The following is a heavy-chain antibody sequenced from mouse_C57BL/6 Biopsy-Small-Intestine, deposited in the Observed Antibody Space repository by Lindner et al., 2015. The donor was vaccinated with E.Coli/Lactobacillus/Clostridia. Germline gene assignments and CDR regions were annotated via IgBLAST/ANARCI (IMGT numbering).Heavy chain of an antibody. Sequence: VQLQESGAELMKPGASVKLSCKATGYTFTGYWIEWVKQRPGHGLEWIGEILPGSVSTNYNERFKGKATFTADTSSNTAYMQLSSLTTEDPAIYYCAKSPELGRNYWGQGTTLTVSS. CDR2: ILPGSVST. V-gene: IGHV1-9*01. CDR1: GYTFTGYW. D-gene: IGHD4-1*01. J-gene: IGHJ2*01. CDR3: AKSPELGRNY.